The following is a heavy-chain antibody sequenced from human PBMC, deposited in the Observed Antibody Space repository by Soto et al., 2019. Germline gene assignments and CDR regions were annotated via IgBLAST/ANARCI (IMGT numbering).Heavy chain of an antibody. CDR2: IYPGDSDT. J-gene: IGHJ6*02. Sequence: PGESLKISCKGSGYSFSNYWIGWVRQMPGRGLEWMGIIYPGDSDTRYSPSFQGQVTISADQSISTAYLLLSTLKAADTPIYYCAASIFYYGMDVWGQGTTVTVSS. CDR1: GYSFSNYW. CDR3: AASIFYYGMDV. V-gene: IGHV5-51*01.